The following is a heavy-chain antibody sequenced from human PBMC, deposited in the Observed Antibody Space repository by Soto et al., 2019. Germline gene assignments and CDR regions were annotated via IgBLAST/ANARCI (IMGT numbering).Heavy chain of an antibody. CDR1: GYTFTSNG. CDR3: ARDLCSGQLRYFDWLCPFDY. Sequence: ASVKLSCKDSGYTFTSNGISWVRQAPRQGLEWMGWISAYNGNTNYAQKLQGRVTMTTDTSTSTAYMELRSLRSDDTAVYYCARDLCSGQLRYFDWLCPFDYWGQGTLVTVSS. D-gene: IGHD3-9*01. V-gene: IGHV1-18*01. CDR2: ISAYNGNT. J-gene: IGHJ4*02.